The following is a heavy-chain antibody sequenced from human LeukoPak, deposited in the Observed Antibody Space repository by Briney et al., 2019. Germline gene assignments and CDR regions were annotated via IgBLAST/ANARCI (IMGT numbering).Heavy chain of an antibody. CDR2: INHSGST. CDR1: GGSFSGYY. J-gene: IGHJ4*02. D-gene: IGHD3-3*01. Sequence: SETLSLTCAVYGGSFSGYYWSWIRQPPGKGLEWIGEINHSGSTNYNPSLKSRVTISVDTSKNQFSLKLSPVTAADTAVYYCASRTYDFWSGYSYFDYWGQGTLVTVSS. V-gene: IGHV4-34*01. CDR3: ASRTYDFWSGYSYFDY.